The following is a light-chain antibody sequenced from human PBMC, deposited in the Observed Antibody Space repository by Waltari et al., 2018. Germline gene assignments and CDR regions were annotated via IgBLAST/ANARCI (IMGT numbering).Light chain of an antibody. CDR3: QQFFGTPWT. V-gene: IGKV4-1*01. CDR2: WAS. Sequence: DIVLTQSPDSLPVALGERATINSQSSQNILYNSNNKNYLAWYQQKPGQPPKLLIYWASTRQFGVPERFSGSGSGTDFTLTISSLQAEDVAVYYCQQFFGTPWTFGQGTKVEIK. CDR1: QNILYNSNNKNY. J-gene: IGKJ1*01.